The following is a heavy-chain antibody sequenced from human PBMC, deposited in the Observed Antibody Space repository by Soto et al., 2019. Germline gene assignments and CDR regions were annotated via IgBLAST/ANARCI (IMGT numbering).Heavy chain of an antibody. J-gene: IGHJ5*02. Sequence: SETLSLTCSVSGGSVNSGGYSWSWIRQPLGKGLEWIGFISPSGSPAYNPSLKSRVTISVDRSNNQISLEISSVTAADTAVYYCTRGVLAWGPGTLVTVSS. CDR3: TRGVLA. V-gene: IGHV4-30-2*01. CDR1: GGSVNSGGYS. D-gene: IGHD2-8*01. CDR2: ISPSGSP.